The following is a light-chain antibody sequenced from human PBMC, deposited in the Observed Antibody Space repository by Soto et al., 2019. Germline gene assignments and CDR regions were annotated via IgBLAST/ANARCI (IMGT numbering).Light chain of an antibody. J-gene: IGLJ3*02. Sequence: QSVLTQPPSASGAPGQRVTISCSGSNSNIGSHLVNWYQQVPGTAPKLLIYTNNQRPSGVPDRFSDSKSGTSASLAISGLQSEDEADYYCAARDGSLQSWVFGGGTKVTVL. CDR3: AARDGSLQSWV. CDR2: TNN. CDR1: NSNIGSHL. V-gene: IGLV1-44*01.